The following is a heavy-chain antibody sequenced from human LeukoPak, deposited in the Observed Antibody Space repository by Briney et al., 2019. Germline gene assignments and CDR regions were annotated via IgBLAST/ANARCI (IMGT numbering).Heavy chain of an antibody. CDR1: GYTFTSYG. Sequence: ASVRVSCKASGYTFTSYGISCVRQAPGQGLEWMGWISAYNGNINYAQKLQGRVTMTTDTSTSTAYMELRSLRSDDTAVYYCARDRGYCSGGSCSENFDYWGQGTLVTVSS. J-gene: IGHJ4*02. CDR2: ISAYNGNI. V-gene: IGHV1-18*04. D-gene: IGHD2-15*01. CDR3: ARDRGYCSGGSCSENFDY.